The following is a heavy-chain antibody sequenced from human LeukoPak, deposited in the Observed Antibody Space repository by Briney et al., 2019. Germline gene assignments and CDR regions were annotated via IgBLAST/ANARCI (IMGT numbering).Heavy chain of an antibody. CDR1: GFTFSSHY. V-gene: IGHV3-7*01. CDR2: INQDGREK. J-gene: IGHJ6*03. Sequence: PGGSLRLSCEGSGFTFSSHYMSWVRQAPGKGPEWVAKINQDGREKNYVDSVKGRFSISKDNAKNSVYLQMNSLRAEDTAVYYCAREIYYYMDVWGKGTTVIVFS. CDR3: AREIYYYMDV.